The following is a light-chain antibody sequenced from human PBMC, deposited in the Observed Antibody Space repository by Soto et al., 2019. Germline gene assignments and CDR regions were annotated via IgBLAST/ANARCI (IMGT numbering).Light chain of an antibody. CDR2: EAI. Sequence: QSALTQPASVSGSPGQSITISCTGANSDVGTYNLVSWYQQHPGKAPKLMIYEAIKRPSGVSSRFSGSKSANTASLTISGLQAEDEADYYCSSYAGSSNVFGTGTKLTVL. CDR3: SSYAGSSNV. J-gene: IGLJ1*01. CDR1: NSDVGTYNL. V-gene: IGLV2-14*02.